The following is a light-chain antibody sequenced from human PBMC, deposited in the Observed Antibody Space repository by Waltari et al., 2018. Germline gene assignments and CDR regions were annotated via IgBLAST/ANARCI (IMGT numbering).Light chain of an antibody. Sequence: EIVFTQSPVTLSLSPGERATLSCSAIQSIRDSIAWYQQKPAQAPRLLIYDASNRAPGTPARFSGGGSGTDFTLTISSLEPEDFAVYFCQQRTEYTWSFGQGTRLEIK. CDR2: DAS. CDR1: QSIRDS. V-gene: IGKV3-11*01. CDR3: QQRTEYTWS. J-gene: IGKJ2*04.